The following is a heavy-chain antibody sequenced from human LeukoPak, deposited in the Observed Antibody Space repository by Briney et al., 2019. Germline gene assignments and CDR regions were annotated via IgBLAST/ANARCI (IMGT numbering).Heavy chain of an antibody. Sequence: PSETLSLTCSVSGGSISGYYWSWIRQLPGERLEWIGFVYHNGCTTYNPSLESRVTISVDTSRNQVSLNLRFVTAADTALYFCARRRAESSGPSFYYFYMDVWGKGTTVSVSS. CDR3: ARRRAESSGPSFYYFYMDV. V-gene: IGHV4-59*01. CDR1: GGSISGYY. D-gene: IGHD2-8*02. CDR2: VYHNGCT. J-gene: IGHJ6*03.